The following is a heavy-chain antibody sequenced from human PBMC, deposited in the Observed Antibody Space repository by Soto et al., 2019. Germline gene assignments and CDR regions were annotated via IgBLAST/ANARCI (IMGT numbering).Heavy chain of an antibody. CDR1: GYSFIDYY. D-gene: IGHD2-21*02. CDR2: ISPKSGGT. J-gene: IGHJ4*02. CDR3: ARPPGYISDCYYFDL. Sequence: GASVKVSCKASGYSFIDYYMHWVRQAPGQGFEWMGRISPKSGGTNYAQKFEGRVTMTWDTSLNTAYMELSSLISEDTAVYYCARPPGYISDCYYFDLWGQGTLVTVSS. V-gene: IGHV1-2*02.